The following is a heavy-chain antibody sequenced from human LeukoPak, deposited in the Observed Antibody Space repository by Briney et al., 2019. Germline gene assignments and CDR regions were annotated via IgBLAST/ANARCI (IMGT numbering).Heavy chain of an antibody. CDR2: IRYDGSNK. Sequence: PGGSLGLSCAASGFTFSSYGMHWVRQAPGKGLEWVAFIRYDGSNKYYADSVKGRFTISRDNSKNTLYLQMNSLRAEDTAVHYCAKDMYYYGSDNIDYWGQGTLVTVSS. D-gene: IGHD3-10*01. V-gene: IGHV3-30*02. J-gene: IGHJ4*02. CDR3: AKDMYYYGSDNIDY. CDR1: GFTFSSYG.